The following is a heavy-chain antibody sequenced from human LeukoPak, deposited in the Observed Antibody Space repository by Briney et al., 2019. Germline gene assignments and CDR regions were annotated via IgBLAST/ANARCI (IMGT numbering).Heavy chain of an antibody. CDR3: PGDNAGQQLVWGGNWFDP. J-gene: IGHJ5*02. D-gene: IGHD6-13*01. CDR1: LGPFSRYA. CDR2: IVPIFGTA. V-gene: IGHV1-69*13. Sequence: SVKVSCKASLGPFSRYAISWVRQARGQGVEWLGGIVPIFGTANYAQHFQGRVPNTEAGSTSTAYRGLGRLSSEDPAVNYCPGDNAGQQLVWGGNWFDPWGQGTLVTVSS.